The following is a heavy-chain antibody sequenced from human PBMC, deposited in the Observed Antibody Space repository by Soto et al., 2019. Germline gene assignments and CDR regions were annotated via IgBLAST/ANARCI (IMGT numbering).Heavy chain of an antibody. CDR2: TYYRSKWYN. V-gene: IGHV6-1*01. D-gene: IGHD2-15*01. Sequence: PSQTLSLTCAIPGDSVSSNSAAWSWIRQSPSRGLEWLGRTYYRSKWYNDYAVSVRSRITIKPDTSKNQFSLQLNSVTPEDTAVYYCARGYCSGDSCHNWYDPWGQGTLVTVS. J-gene: IGHJ5*02. CDR3: ARGYCSGDSCHNWYDP. CDR1: GDSVSSNSAA.